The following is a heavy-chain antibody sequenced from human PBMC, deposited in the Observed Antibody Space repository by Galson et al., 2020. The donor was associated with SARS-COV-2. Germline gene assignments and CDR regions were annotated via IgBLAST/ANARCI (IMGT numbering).Heavy chain of an antibody. J-gene: IGHJ5*02. D-gene: IGHD2-2*01. CDR3: ARLSRYCSSTSCYGIDP. Sequence: SQTLSLPCPVPGGPINRHYWSWIRQPPGQALDRIGYIYYSDTTNYNPSLKSRVTISVDTSKNQFSLKLSSVTAADTAVYYCARLSRYCSSTSCYGIDPWGQGTLVTVSS. V-gene: IGHV4-59*08. CDR1: GGPINRHY. CDR2: IYYSDTT.